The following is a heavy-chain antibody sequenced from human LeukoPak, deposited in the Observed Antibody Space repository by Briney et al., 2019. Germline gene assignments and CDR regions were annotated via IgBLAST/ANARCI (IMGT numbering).Heavy chain of an antibody. CDR3: ATAVISGYYFDF. V-gene: IGHV1-24*01. CDR2: CDPEDCET. J-gene: IGHJ4*02. Sequence: ASVKVSCKVSGYTLTELSIHWVRQAPGKGLEWMGGCDPEDCETIYAQKFQCRVTRTKDTSTATAYMQLIRLRSVCTAVYYCATAVISGYYFDFWGQGTLDTVSS. D-gene: IGHD3-10*01. CDR1: GYTLTELS.